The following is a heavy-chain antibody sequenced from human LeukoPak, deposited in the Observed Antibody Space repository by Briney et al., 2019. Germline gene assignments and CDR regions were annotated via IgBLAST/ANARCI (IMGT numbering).Heavy chain of an antibody. J-gene: IGHJ5*02. Sequence: PGGSLRLSCAASGFTVTSNYMSWVRQAPGKGLEWVLIIYNDGRTYYADSVKGRFTISRDNSKNTLYLQMNSLRAEDTAVYYCARGRNVVVVTSWFDPWGQGTLVTVSS. V-gene: IGHV3-66*02. CDR3: ARGRNVVVVTSWFDP. CDR1: GFTVTSNY. CDR2: IYNDGRT. D-gene: IGHD2-15*01.